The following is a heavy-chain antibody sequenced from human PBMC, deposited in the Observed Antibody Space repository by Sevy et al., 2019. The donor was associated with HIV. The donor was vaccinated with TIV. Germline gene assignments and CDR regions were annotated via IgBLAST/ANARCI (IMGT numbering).Heavy chain of an antibody. D-gene: IGHD2-21*02. V-gene: IGHV3-33*01. CDR3: ARDSARVIVPTAGFDS. CDR1: GFTFRSFS. J-gene: IGHJ5*01. Sequence: GGYLRLSCSASGFTFRSFSMHWVRQAPGKGLEWVAAIWYDGRTKQYADSVKGRFTISKDNSKNMCNLEMNSLRAEDTALYFCARDSARVIVPTAGFDSWGQGTVVTVSS. CDR2: IWYDGRTK.